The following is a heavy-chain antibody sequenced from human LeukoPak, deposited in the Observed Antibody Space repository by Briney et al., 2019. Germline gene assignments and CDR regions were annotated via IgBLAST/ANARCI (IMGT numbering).Heavy chain of an antibody. CDR1: GDSW. Sequence: GGSLRLSCAGSGDSWMHWVRQVPGKGLVWVSRIKTAGSSTSYADSVKGRFTISNDNAENTLYLQMNSLRAEDTAVYYCARGDGVIMNYWGQGTLVTVSS. CDR3: ARGDGVIMNY. D-gene: IGHD3-10*01. J-gene: IGHJ4*02. CDR2: IKTAGSST. V-gene: IGHV3-74*01.